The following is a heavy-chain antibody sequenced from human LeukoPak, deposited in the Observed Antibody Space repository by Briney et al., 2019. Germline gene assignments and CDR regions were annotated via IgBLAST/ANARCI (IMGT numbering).Heavy chain of an antibody. D-gene: IGHD6-13*01. CDR2: LWYDGSNK. CDR1: GFTFSSFA. Sequence: PGGSLRLSCAASGFTFSSFAMHWVRPAPGKGLEWVAVLWYDGSNKLYGDSVRGRFTISRDNTKNTLYLQMNSLRAEDTAVYYCVRDRTGSWSFDYWGQGPLVTVSS. V-gene: IGHV3-33*01. CDR3: VRDRTGSWSFDY. J-gene: IGHJ4*02.